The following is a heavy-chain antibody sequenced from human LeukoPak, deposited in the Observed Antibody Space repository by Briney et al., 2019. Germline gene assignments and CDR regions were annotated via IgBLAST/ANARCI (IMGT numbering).Heavy chain of an antibody. CDR3: ARGEFTLSAFDI. CDR1: GYTFTSYD. CDR2: MNPNSGNT. V-gene: IGHV1-8*03. Sequence: ASVKVSCKASGYTFTSYDINWVRQATGQGLEWMGWMNPNSGNTGYAQKFQGRVTITRNTSISTAYMELSSLRSEDTAVYYCARGEFTLSAFDIWGQGTMVTVSS. J-gene: IGHJ3*02.